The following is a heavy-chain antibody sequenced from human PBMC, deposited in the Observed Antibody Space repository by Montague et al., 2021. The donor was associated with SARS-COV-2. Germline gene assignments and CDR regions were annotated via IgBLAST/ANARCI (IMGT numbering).Heavy chain of an antibody. V-gene: IGHV4-39*01. J-gene: IGHJ2*01. Sequence: SETLSLTCTVSGGSISSGTYYWGWVRQPPGKGLEWIGTINYSGKTYYNPSLKSRVTISVDTSKNQFSLKVTSVTAADTAVYYCARRAQWKVGWFGDHGGRGTLVTVSS. D-gene: IGHD3-10*01. CDR3: ARRAQWKVGWFGDH. CDR2: INYSGKT. CDR1: GGSISSGTYY.